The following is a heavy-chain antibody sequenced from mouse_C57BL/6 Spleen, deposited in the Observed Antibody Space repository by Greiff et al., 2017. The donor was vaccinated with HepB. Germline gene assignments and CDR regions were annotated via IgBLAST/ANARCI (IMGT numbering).Heavy chain of an antibody. CDR3: ARHGFAY. J-gene: IGHJ3*01. CDR2: ISGGGGNT. Sequence: VQLKESGGGLVKPGGSLKLSCAASGFTFSSYTMSWVRQTPEKRLEWVATISGGGGNTYYPDSVKGRFTISRDNAKNTLYLQMSSLRSEDTAFYYCARHGFAYWGQGTLVTVSA. CDR1: GFTFSSYT. V-gene: IGHV5-9*01.